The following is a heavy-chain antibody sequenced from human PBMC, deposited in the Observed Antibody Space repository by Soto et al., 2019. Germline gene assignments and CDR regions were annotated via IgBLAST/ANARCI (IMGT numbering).Heavy chain of an antibody. V-gene: IGHV3-74*01. J-gene: IGHJ6*02. CDR3: AREGGSCSCGSGTHRYFYGMDV. CDR1: GFTFSRFW. CDR2: INSDGSDT. Sequence: EVQLEESGGGLVQPGGSLRVSCAASGFTFSRFWMHWVRQAPGMGLVWVSRINSDGSDTNYADSVKGRFTISRDNAKNTLYLQMNRLRAEDTAVYYCAREGGSCSCGSGTHRYFYGMDVWGQGTTVTVSS. D-gene: IGHD2-15*01.